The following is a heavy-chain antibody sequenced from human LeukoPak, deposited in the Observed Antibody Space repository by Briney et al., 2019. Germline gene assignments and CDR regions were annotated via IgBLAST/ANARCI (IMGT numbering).Heavy chain of an antibody. V-gene: IGHV3-48*01. D-gene: IGHD5-24*01. CDR2: ISSSSSTI. J-gene: IGHJ4*02. CDR1: GFTFSSYS. CDR3: ARNRDGFTGWGDIDY. Sequence: GGSLRLSCAASGFTFSSYSMNWVRQAPGKGLEWVSYISSSSSTIYYADSVKGRFTISRDNAKNSLYLQMNSLRAEDTAVYYCARNRDGFTGWGDIDYWGQGTLVTVSS.